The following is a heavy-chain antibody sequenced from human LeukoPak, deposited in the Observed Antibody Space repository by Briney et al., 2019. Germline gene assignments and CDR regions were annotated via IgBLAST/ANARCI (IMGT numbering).Heavy chain of an antibody. Sequence: SVKVSCKASGGTFSSYAISWVRQAPGQGLEWMGGIIPIFGTANYAQKFQGRVTITTDESTSTAYMELNSLRSEDTAVYYCARTRISGSYYIHWGQGTLVTVSS. CDR3: ARTRISGSYYIH. V-gene: IGHV1-69*05. D-gene: IGHD1-26*01. CDR2: IIPIFGTA. J-gene: IGHJ4*02. CDR1: GGTFSSYA.